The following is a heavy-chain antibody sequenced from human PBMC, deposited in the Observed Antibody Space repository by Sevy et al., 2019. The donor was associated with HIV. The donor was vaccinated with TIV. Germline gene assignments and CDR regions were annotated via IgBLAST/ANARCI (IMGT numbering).Heavy chain of an antibody. D-gene: IGHD4-17*01. CDR2: IKDDGNEN. J-gene: IGHJ3*01. CDR3: ARAYGDVPGSKYDV. CDR1: GFSITTYW. V-gene: IGHV3-7*01. Sequence: GGSLRLSCAASGFSITTYWMSWVRQAPGKGLEWVANIKDDGNENYYVDSVKGRFSISRDNAKNSLFLEMNALRAEDTAIYYCARAYGDVPGSKYDVWDQGTMVTVSS.